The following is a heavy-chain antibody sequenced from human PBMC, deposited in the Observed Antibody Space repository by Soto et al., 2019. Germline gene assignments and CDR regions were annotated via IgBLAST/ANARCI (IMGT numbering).Heavy chain of an antibody. D-gene: IGHD3-22*01. J-gene: IGHJ4*02. CDR3: ARDQGRHYYDSSGYIY. CDR2: ISYDGSNK. CDR1: GFTFSSYA. V-gene: IGHV3-30-3*01. Sequence: PGGSLRLSCAASGFTFSSYAMHWVRQAPGKGLEWVAVISYDGSNKYYADSVKGRFTISRDNSKNTLYLQMNSLRAEDTAVYYCARDQGRHYYDSSGYIYWGQGTLVTVSS.